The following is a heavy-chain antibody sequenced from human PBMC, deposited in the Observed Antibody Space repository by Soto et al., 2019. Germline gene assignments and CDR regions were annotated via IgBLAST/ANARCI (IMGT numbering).Heavy chain of an antibody. V-gene: IGHV4-31*03. J-gene: IGHJ4*02. Sequence: PSDTLSLTFTFSGLPFSTGDSYWSLIRHRPGKGLGLIGFFYDSGNTRYNPSLTSRVAVSLDTSKKQFFLMLTSVTAADTAVYYCARKTGYEVFDFWGQGTLVTVS. CDR1: GLPFSTGDSY. CDR3: ARKTGYEVFDF. CDR2: FYDSGNT. D-gene: IGHD5-12*01.